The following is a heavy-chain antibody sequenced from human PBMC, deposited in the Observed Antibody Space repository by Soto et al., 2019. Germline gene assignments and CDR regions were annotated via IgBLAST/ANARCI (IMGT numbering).Heavy chain of an antibody. J-gene: IGHJ4*02. D-gene: IGHD3-3*01. Sequence: ASVKVSFKASGYTFTSYGISWVRQAPGQGLEWMGWISAYNGNTNYAQKLQGRVTMTTDTSTSTAYMELRSLRSDDTAVYYCARVPLPPMDDFSVNWGQGTLVTVSS. CDR2: ISAYNGNT. V-gene: IGHV1-18*01. CDR1: GYTFTSYG. CDR3: ARVPLPPMDDFSVN.